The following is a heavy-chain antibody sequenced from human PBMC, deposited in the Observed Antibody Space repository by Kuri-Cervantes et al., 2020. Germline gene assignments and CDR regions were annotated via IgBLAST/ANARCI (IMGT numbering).Heavy chain of an antibody. CDR3: VTEGFIYGHHGLDV. CDR1: GFTFSSYA. J-gene: IGHJ6*02. CDR2: IKSESRGGTT. Sequence: GESLKISCAASGFTFSSYAMSWVRQAPGKGLEWVGHIKSESRGGTTNYAAPVTGRFSITRDGSNNMVYLQMNSLKTEDTAVYYCVTEGFIYGHHGLDVWGQGTTVTVSS. D-gene: IGHD2/OR15-2a*01. V-gene: IGHV3-15*01.